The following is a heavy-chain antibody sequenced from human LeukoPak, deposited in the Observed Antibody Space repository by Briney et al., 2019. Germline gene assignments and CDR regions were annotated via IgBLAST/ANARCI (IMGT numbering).Heavy chain of an antibody. CDR1: GFTSSSYA. D-gene: IGHD3-9*01. CDR2: IWYDGSNK. J-gene: IGHJ6*02. CDR3: ARDPNRGIDYDILTGYQAPYGMDV. V-gene: IGHV3-33*08. Sequence: GGSLRLSCAASGFTSSSYAMSWVRQAPGKGLEWVAVIWYDGSNKYYADSVKGRFTISRDNSKNTLYLQMNSLRAEDTAVYYCARDPNRGIDYDILTGYQAPYGMDVWGQGTTVTVSS.